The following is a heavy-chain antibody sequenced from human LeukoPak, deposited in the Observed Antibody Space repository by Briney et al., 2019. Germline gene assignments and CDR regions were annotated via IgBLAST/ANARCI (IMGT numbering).Heavy chain of an antibody. J-gene: IGHJ4*02. CDR3: VRNRYCSRTSCYGQGYYFDH. V-gene: IGHV3-72*01. Sequence: PGGSLRLSCAASGFTFSDHYMDWVRQAPGRGLEWVGRIRNKANSYTTQYAASVKGRFTISRDDSKNSLFLQMNSLKTEDTAVYYCVRNRYCSRTSCYGQGYYFDHWGLGTLVTVSS. CDR1: GFTFSDHY. CDR2: IRNKANSYTT. D-gene: IGHD2-2*01.